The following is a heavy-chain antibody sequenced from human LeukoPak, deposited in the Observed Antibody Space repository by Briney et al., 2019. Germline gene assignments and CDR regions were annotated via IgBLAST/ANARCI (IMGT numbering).Heavy chain of an antibody. CDR1: GGSMSSGGYY. J-gene: IGHJ4*02. Sequence: SETLSLTCTVSGGSMSSGGYYWSWIRQHPGKGLEWIGYIYYSGSTYYNPSLKSRVTISVDTSKNQFSLKLSSVTAADTAVYYCARDSSGYYGARGIDYWGQGTLVTVSS. CDR3: ARDSSGYYGARGIDY. D-gene: IGHD3-22*01. V-gene: IGHV4-31*03. CDR2: IYYSGST.